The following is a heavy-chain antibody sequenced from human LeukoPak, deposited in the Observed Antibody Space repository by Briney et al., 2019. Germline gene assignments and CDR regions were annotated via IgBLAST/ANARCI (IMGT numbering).Heavy chain of an antibody. CDR3: AKDLRRDSRSQRYFQH. D-gene: IGHD3-22*01. CDR1: GFTFSSYA. Sequence: GGSLRPSCAASGFTFSSYAMSWVRQAPGKGLEWVSAISGSGGSTYYADSVKGRFTISRDNSKNTLYLQMNSLRAEDTAVYYCAKDLRRDSRSQRYFQHWGQGTLVTVSS. CDR2: ISGSGGST. V-gene: IGHV3-23*01. J-gene: IGHJ1*01.